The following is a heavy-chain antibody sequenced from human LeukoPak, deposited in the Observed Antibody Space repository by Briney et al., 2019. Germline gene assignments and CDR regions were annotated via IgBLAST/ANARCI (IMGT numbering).Heavy chain of an antibody. J-gene: IGHJ4*02. CDR2: ISSSSSYI. Sequence: GGPLRLSCAASGFTFSSYSMNWVRQAPGKGLEWVSSISSSSSYIYYADSVKGRFTISRDNAKNSLYLQMNSLRAEDTAVYYCARVACSAGSCLDYWSQGTLVTVSP. D-gene: IGHD2-15*01. CDR1: GFTFSSYS. V-gene: IGHV3-21*01. CDR3: ARVACSAGSCLDY.